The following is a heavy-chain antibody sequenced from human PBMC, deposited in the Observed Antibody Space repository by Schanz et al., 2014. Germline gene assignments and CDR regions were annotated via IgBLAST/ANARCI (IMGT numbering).Heavy chain of an antibody. V-gene: IGHV3-23*04. J-gene: IGHJ6*02. CDR3: AKGMGYCSGGTCYDYYYYGLDV. D-gene: IGHD2-15*01. CDR2: ISHSGGSK. CDR1: GFTFRRYA. Sequence: VQLVESGGGVVQPGRSLRLSCAASGFTFRRYAMTWVRQAPGKGLEWVSSISHSGGSKYYADSVKGRFTISRDNSDNTLYLQMNSLSADDTAVFYCAKGMGYCSGGTCYDYYYYGLDVWGQGTTVTVSS.